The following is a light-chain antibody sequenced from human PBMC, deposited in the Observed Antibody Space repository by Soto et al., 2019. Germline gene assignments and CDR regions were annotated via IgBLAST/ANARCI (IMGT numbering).Light chain of an antibody. V-gene: IGKV1-5*03. Sequence: DIQMTQSPSTLSASVGDRVTITCSASQSISIWLAWYQQKPGKAPKLLIYKASSLESGVPSRFSGSGSGTEFTLTISSLQPDDFATYYCQQYNSSPWTFGQGTKVEIK. J-gene: IGKJ1*01. CDR3: QQYNSSPWT. CDR1: QSISIW. CDR2: KAS.